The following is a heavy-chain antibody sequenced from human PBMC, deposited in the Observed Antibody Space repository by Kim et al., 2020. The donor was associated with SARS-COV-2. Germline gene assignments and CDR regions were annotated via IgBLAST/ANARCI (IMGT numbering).Heavy chain of an antibody. V-gene: IGHV3-11*01. J-gene: IGHJ6*02. Sequence: GGSLRLSCAASGFTFSDYYMSWVRQAPGKGLEWVSYISSSGRTIYYADSVKGRFTISRDNAKNSLYLQMNSLRAEDTAVYYCATEPTYNWNFLYYGMDVWGQGTTVTVSS. CDR2: ISSSGRTI. CDR3: ATEPTYNWNFLYYGMDV. CDR1: GFTFSDYY. D-gene: IGHD1-7*01.